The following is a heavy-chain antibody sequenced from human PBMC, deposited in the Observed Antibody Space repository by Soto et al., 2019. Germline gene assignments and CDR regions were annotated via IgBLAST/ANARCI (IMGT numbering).Heavy chain of an antibody. Sequence: SETLSLTCTVSGGSISSGDYYWSWIRQPPGKGLEWIGYIYYSGSTYYNPSLKSRVTISVDTSKNQFSLKLSSVTAADTAVYYCARQILYSSSWYGPLGFDYWGQGTLVTVSS. D-gene: IGHD6-13*01. CDR1: GGSISSGDYY. CDR2: IYYSGST. CDR3: ARQILYSSSWYGPLGFDY. V-gene: IGHV4-39*01. J-gene: IGHJ4*02.